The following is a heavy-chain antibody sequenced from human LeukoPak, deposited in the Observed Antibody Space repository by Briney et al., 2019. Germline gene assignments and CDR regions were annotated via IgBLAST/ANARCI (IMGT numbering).Heavy chain of an antibody. CDR1: GFTFRSYW. CDR3: ARVGYSGWNLEY. Sequence: GGSLRLSCAASGFTFRSYWMSWVRQAPGKRLEWVANINQGGSVKYYVDSVKGRFTISRDDAKNSLYVQMNSLRDEDTAVYYCARVGYSGWNLEYWGQGTLVTVSS. D-gene: IGHD5-12*01. J-gene: IGHJ4*02. CDR2: INQGGSVK. V-gene: IGHV3-7*01.